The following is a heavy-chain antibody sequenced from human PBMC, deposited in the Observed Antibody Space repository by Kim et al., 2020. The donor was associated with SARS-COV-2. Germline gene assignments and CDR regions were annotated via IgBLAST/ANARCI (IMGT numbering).Heavy chain of an antibody. D-gene: IGHD3-10*01. CDR3: AREGRAARGGFDY. Sequence: NPALKSRVTISVDTSQNQFSLKLSSVTAADTAVYYWAREGRAARGGFDYWGQGTLVTVSS. J-gene: IGHJ4*02. V-gene: IGHV4-39*07.